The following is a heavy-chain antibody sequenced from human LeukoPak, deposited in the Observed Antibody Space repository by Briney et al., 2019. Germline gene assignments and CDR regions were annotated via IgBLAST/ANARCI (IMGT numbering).Heavy chain of an antibody. CDR3: ARLGRYYDFWSGYYSPYYMDV. V-gene: IGHV4-4*09. CDR2: IYTSGST. CDR1: GGSISSYY. D-gene: IGHD3-3*01. Sequence: SETLSLTCTVSGGSISSYYWSWIRQPPGKGLEWIGYIYTSGSTNYNPSLKSRVTISVDTSKNQFSLKLSSVIAADTAVYYCARLGRYYDFWSGYYSPYYMDVWGKGTTVTVSS. J-gene: IGHJ6*03.